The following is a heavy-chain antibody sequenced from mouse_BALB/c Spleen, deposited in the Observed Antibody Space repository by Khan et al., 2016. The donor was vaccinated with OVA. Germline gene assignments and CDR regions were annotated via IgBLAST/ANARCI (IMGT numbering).Heavy chain of an antibody. CDR2: IWGGGGT. Sequence: QVQLKESGPGLVAPSQSLSITCSVCGFSLSRYNIHWVRQPPGKGLEWLGMIWGGGGTDYNSTLKSRLSISKDNSESQVFLKMNSLQTDDTAMYYCARAYYRYDGYYAMDYWGQGTSVTVSS. D-gene: IGHD2-14*01. J-gene: IGHJ4*01. V-gene: IGHV2-6-4*01. CDR1: GFSLSRYN. CDR3: ARAYYRYDGYYAMDY.